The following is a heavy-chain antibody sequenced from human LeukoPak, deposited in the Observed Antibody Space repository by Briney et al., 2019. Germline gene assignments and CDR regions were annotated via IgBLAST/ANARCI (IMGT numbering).Heavy chain of an antibody. CDR3: AKDSGVPYCSSTSCYTDY. CDR2: IRYDGSNK. Sequence: GGSLRLSCAASGFTFSSYGMHWVRQAPGKGLEWVAFIRYDGSNKYYADSVKGRFTISRDNSKNTLYLQMNSLRAEDTAVYYCAKDSGVPYCSSTSCYTDYWGQGTLVTVSS. D-gene: IGHD2-2*02. J-gene: IGHJ4*02. CDR1: GFTFSSYG. V-gene: IGHV3-30*02.